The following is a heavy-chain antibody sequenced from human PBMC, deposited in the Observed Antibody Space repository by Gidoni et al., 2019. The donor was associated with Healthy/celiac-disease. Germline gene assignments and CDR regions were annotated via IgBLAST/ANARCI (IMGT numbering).Heavy chain of an antibody. Sequence: QLQLQESGPGLVKPSETLSPTCPVSGGSISSSSYYWGWIRQPPGKGLELIGSIYYSGSTYYNPSLKSRVTISVDTSKNQFSLKLSSVTAADTAVYYCATSKGGASFDYWGQGTLVTVSS. D-gene: IGHD3-16*01. CDR1: GGSISSSSYY. CDR2: IYYSGST. CDR3: ATSKGGASFDY. V-gene: IGHV4-39*07. J-gene: IGHJ4*02.